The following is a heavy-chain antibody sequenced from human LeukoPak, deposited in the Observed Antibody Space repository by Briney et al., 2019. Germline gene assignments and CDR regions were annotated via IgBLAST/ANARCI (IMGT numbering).Heavy chain of an antibody. Sequence: SETLSLTCAVSGGSISSSYWSWIRQPPGKGLEWIAYISYTGSTNYNPSLKGRVTSSVDTSKNQFSLKLSSVTAADTAVYYCARVSDSSSSLWFDPWGQGTLVTVSS. CDR2: ISYTGST. J-gene: IGHJ5*02. CDR1: GGSISSSY. CDR3: ARVSDSSSSLWFDP. D-gene: IGHD6-6*01. V-gene: IGHV4-59*01.